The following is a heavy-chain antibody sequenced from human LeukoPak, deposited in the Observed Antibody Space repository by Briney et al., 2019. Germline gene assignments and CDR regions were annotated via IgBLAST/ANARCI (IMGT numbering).Heavy chain of an antibody. CDR1: GGTFSSYA. CDR2: IIPIFGIA. J-gene: IGHJ4*02. V-gene: IGHV1-69*04. CDR3: ARIGLCSGGSCYVDY. D-gene: IGHD2-15*01. Sequence: SSVKVSCKASGGTFSSYAISWVRQAPGQGLEWMGRIIPIFGIANYAQKFQGRVTITADKSTSTAYMELSSLRSEDTAVCYCARIGLCSGGSCYVDYWGQGTLVTVSS.